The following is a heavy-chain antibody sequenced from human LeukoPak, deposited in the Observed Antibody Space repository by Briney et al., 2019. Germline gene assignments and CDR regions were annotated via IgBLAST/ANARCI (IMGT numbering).Heavy chain of an antibody. Sequence: SETLSLTCTVSGGSISTYYWSWIRQPPGKGLEWIGYIYYSGSTNYNSSLKSRVTITIDTSKNQFSLRLSSVTAADTAVYYCARDNLADYFDYWGQGTLVTVSS. J-gene: IGHJ4*02. V-gene: IGHV4-59*01. CDR3: ARDNLADYFDY. CDR2: IYYSGST. D-gene: IGHD1-20*01. CDR1: GGSISTYY.